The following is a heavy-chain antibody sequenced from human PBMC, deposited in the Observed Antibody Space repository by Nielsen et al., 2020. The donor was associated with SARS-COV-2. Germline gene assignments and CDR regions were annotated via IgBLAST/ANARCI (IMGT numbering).Heavy chain of an antibody. J-gene: IGHJ4*02. V-gene: IGHV1-69*13. Sequence: SVKVSCKASGGTFSSYAISWVRQAPGQGLEWMGGIIPIFGTANYAQKFQGRVTITADESTSTAYMELSSLRSEDTAVYYCARRRDGYNSLGYWGQGTLVTVSS. D-gene: IGHD5-24*01. CDR2: IIPIFGTA. CDR3: ARRRDGYNSLGY. CDR1: GGTFSSYA.